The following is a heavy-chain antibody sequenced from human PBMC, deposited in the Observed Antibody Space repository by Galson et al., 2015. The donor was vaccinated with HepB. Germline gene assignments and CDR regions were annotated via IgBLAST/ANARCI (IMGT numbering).Heavy chain of an antibody. CDR3: ARDSSNSGWYPWFDP. D-gene: IGHD6-19*01. Sequence: SETLSLTCTVSGGSISSYYWSWIRQPPGKGLEWIGYMYYSGSTNYNPSLKSRVTISVDTSKNQFSLKLSSVTAADTAVYYCARDSSNSGWYPWFDPWGQGTLVTVSS. J-gene: IGHJ5*02. V-gene: IGHV4-59*01. CDR2: MYYSGST. CDR1: GGSISSYY.